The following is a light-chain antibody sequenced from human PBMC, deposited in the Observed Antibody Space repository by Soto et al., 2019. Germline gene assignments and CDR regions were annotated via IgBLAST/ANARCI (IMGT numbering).Light chain of an antibody. CDR2: DAS. CDR3: QQLTDWTPQWT. J-gene: IGKJ1*01. V-gene: IGKV3-11*01. Sequence: EVVLTQSPDTLSLPPGERATLSCRASQSISSYLAWYQQKPGQAPRLLIYDASSRATGIPARFSGSGSGTDFTLTISSLEAEDFAVYYCQQLTDWTPQWTCGQGTKVEIK. CDR1: QSISSY.